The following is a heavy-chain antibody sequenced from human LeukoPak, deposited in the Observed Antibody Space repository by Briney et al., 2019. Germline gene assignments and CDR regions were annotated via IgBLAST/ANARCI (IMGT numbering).Heavy chain of an antibody. CDR1: GGSISSGGYS. CDR2: IYHSGST. Sequence: SETLSLTCAVSGGSISSGGYSWSWIRQPPGKGLEWIGYIYHSGSTYYNPSLKSRVTISVDRSKNQFSLKLSSVTAADTAVYYCAREGIRGVTDYWGQGTLVTVSS. V-gene: IGHV4-30-2*01. CDR3: AREGIRGVTDY. D-gene: IGHD3-10*01. J-gene: IGHJ4*02.